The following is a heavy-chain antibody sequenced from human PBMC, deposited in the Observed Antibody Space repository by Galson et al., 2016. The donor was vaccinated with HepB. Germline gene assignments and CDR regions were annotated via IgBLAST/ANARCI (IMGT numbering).Heavy chain of an antibody. Sequence: SLRLSCAVSGFTLSSYWMSWVRQAPGKGPEWVAKIKQDGSEKYYADSVKGRFIISRDNAKSSVYLEMNDLRDEDTAVYYCARDWGLVQAAGDYWGQGTLVTVSS. CDR2: IKQDGSEK. V-gene: IGHV3-7*01. D-gene: IGHD2-2*01. CDR3: ARDWGLVQAAGDY. J-gene: IGHJ4*02. CDR1: GFTLSSYW.